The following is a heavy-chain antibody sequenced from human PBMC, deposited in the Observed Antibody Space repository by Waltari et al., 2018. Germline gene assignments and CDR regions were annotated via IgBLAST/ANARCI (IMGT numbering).Heavy chain of an antibody. CDR3: ARGVHGATLGYRSLDAFDI. CDR2: IYSGGST. D-gene: IGHD1-26*01. CDR1: GFTFSSYA. J-gene: IGHJ3*02. Sequence: EVQLLESGGGLVQPGGSLRLSCAASGFTFSSYAMSWVHQAPGKGLEWVSVIYSGGSTYYADSVKGRFTISRYNSKNTLYLQINSLRSEDTAVYYCARGVHGATLGYRSLDAFDIWGQGTMVTVSS. V-gene: IGHV3-23*03.